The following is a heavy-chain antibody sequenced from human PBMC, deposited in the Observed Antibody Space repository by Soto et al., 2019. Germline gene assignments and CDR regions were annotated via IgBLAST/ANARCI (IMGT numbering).Heavy chain of an antibody. CDR1: GGSFSGYY. CDR3: ARGGVWIQLWSWDY. D-gene: IGHD5-18*01. CDR2: INHSGST. J-gene: IGHJ4*02. Sequence: PETLSLTCAVYGGSFSGYYWSWIRQPPGKGLEWIGEINHSGSTNYNPSLKSRVTISVDTSKNQFSLKLSSVTAADTAVYYCARGGVWIQLWSWDYWGQGTLVTVSS. V-gene: IGHV4-34*01.